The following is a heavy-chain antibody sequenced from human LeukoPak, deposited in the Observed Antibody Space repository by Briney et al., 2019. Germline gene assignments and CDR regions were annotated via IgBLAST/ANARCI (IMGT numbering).Heavy chain of an antibody. CDR2: INHSGST. D-gene: IGHD6-6*01. V-gene: IGHV4-34*01. CDR1: GGSFSGYY. CDR3: ARGVIAAPHYYYGMDV. J-gene: IGHJ6*02. Sequence: SETLSLTCAVYGGSFSGYYWSWIRQPPGKGLEWIGEINHSGSTNYNPSLKSRVTISVDTSKNQFSLKLSSVTAAATAVYYCARGVIAAPHYYYGMDVWGQGTTVTVSS.